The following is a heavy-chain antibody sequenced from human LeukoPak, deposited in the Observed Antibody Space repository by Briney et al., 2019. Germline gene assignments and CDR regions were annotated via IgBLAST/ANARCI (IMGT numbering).Heavy chain of an antibody. CDR1: GYTFAHFG. J-gene: IGHJ4*02. V-gene: IGHV1-18*01. CDR3: AKTCSSSSCYMVH. D-gene: IGHD2-2*02. Sequence: APVKASCKASGYTFAHFGITWVREAPGHGLEWRGWISVYKGNTNYAQNLQGRITLTTDTSTSTAYMELRSLRSDATALYYWAKTCSSSSCYMVHWGQGTLVTVSS. CDR2: ISVYKGNT.